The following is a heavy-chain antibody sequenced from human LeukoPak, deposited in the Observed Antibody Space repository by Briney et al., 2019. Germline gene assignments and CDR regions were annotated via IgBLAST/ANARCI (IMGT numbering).Heavy chain of an antibody. J-gene: IGHJ5*02. D-gene: IGHD2-2*02. V-gene: IGHV1-46*01. CDR3: ARDLTPSYCSSTSSYIGGWFDP. CDR2: INPSGGST. CDR1: GYTFTSYY. Sequence: ASVKVSCKASGYTFTSYYMHWVRQAPGQGLEWMGIINPSGGSTSYAQKFQGRVTMTRDMSTSTVYMELSSLRSEDTAVYYCARDLTPSYCSSTSSYIGGWFDPWGQGTLVTVSS.